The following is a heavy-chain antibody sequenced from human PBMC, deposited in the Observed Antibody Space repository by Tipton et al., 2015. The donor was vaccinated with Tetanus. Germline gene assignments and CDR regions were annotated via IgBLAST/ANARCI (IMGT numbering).Heavy chain of an antibody. D-gene: IGHD3-3*01. CDR2: IYYSGST. J-gene: IGHJ4*02. CDR3: ARHTNFWSGYYIVY. CDR1: GGSISSYY. V-gene: IGHV4-59*08. Sequence: TLSLTCTVSGGSISSYYWSWIRQPPGEGLEWIGYIYYSGSTNYNPSLKSRVTISVDTSKNQFSLKLSSVTAADTAVYYCARHTNFWSGYYIVYWGQGTLVTVSS.